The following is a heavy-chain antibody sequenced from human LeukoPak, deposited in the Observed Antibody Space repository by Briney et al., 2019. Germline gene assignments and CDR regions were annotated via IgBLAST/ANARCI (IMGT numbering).Heavy chain of an antibody. V-gene: IGHV4-59*11. CDR2: IYYSGST. CDR1: GGSISSHY. CDR3: ARALQYQLLFHYYYMDV. J-gene: IGHJ6*03. Sequence: SETLSLTCTVSGGSISSHYWSWIRQPPGKGLEWIGYIYYSGSTNYNPSLKSRVTISVDTSKNQFSLKLSSVTAADTAVYYCARALQYQLLFHYYYMDVWGKGTTVTVSS. D-gene: IGHD2-2*01.